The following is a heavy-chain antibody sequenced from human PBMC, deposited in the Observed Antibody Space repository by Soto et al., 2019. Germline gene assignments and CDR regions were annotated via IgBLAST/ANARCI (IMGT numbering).Heavy chain of an antibody. CDR2: IYYSGST. CDR3: ARGKYSSSWHKVGRTYYYYGMDV. Sequence: SETLSLTCTVSGGSISSSSYYWGWIRQPPGKGLEWIGSIYYSGSTYYNPSLKSRVTISVDTSKNQFSLKLSSVTAADTAVYYCARGKYSSSWHKVGRTYYYYGMDVWGQGTTVT. J-gene: IGHJ6*02. V-gene: IGHV4-39*01. CDR1: GGSISSSSYY. D-gene: IGHD6-13*01.